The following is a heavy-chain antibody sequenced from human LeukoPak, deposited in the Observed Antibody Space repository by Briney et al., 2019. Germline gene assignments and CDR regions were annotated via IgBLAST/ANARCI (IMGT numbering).Heavy chain of an antibody. D-gene: IGHD1-26*01. CDR2: ISYDGSNK. Sequence: GGSLRLSCAASGSTFSSYGMHWDRQAPGKGLEWVAVISYDGSNKYYADSVKGRFTISRDNSKNTLYLQMNSLRAEDTAVYYCAKEGAIVEYYFDYWGQGTLVTVSS. CDR1: GSTFSSYG. V-gene: IGHV3-30*18. J-gene: IGHJ4*02. CDR3: AKEGAIVEYYFDY.